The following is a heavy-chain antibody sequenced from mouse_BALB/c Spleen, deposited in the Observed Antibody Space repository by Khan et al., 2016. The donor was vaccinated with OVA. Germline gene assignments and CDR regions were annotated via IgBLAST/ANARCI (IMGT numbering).Heavy chain of an antibody. CDR1: GFTLSSFG. Sequence: EVELVESGGGLVQPGGSRKLSCAASGFTLSSFGMHWVRQAPEKGLEWVAYISSGSNTINYADTVKGRFTIYRDNSQNTLFLQMTSLRSEDTAMYYCTRRRIYDGYYGGAMDYWGQGTSVTVSS. CDR2: ISSGSNTI. D-gene: IGHD2-3*01. CDR3: TRRRIYDGYYGGAMDY. J-gene: IGHJ4*01. V-gene: IGHV5-17*02.